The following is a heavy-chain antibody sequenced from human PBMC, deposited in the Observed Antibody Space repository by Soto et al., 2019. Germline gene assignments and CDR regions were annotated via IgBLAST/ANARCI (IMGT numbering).Heavy chain of an antibody. CDR3: AREVVALPRANRYGMDV. Sequence: QVQLQQWGAGLVKPSETLSLTCAVYGGSFSGYYWTWIRQSPGKGLEWIGEINHSGSTNYNPSLNRRVTMSVDTSKIQFSLTMTSVTAADTALYFCAREVVALPRANRYGMDVWGQGTTVTVS. CDR1: GGSFSGYY. J-gene: IGHJ6*02. D-gene: IGHD2-2*01. CDR2: INHSGST. V-gene: IGHV4-34*01.